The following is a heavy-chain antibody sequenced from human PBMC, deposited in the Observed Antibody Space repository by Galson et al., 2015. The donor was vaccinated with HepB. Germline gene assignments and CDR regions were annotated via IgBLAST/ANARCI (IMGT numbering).Heavy chain of an antibody. J-gene: IGHJ4*02. CDR1: RFTFSSYA. D-gene: IGHD2-2*01. Sequence: SLRLSCAASRFTFSSYAMTWVRQVPGKGLEWVSTIGGSGRNRYYSESVKGRFTISRDNSKNTLYLQMNSLRAEDTATYYCAKGRQSLTSCLDYWGQGTLVTVSS. V-gene: IGHV3-23*01. CDR3: AKGRQSLTSCLDY. CDR2: IGGSGRNR.